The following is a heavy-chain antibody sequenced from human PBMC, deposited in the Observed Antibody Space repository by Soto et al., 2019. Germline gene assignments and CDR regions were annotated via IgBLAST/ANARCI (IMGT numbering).Heavy chain of an antibody. D-gene: IGHD5-12*01. CDR2: INTGNGNT. V-gene: IGHV1-3*04. CDR3: ARAISGYVT. CDR1: GITSTTYA. J-gene: IGHJ5*02. Sequence: QVQLVQSGAEVKKPGASVKVSCKASGITSTTYAIHWVRQAPGQGLEWMGWINTGNGNTRYSPWFLGRVSLTTDTSTSTASMDLSSLTSEDTAVYYCARAISGYVTWGQGTLITVSS.